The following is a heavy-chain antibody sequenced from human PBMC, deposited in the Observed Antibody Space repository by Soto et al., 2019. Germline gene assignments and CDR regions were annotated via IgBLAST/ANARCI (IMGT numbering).Heavy chain of an antibody. V-gene: IGHV1-69*12. CDR2: IIPSFGTA. Sequence: QVQLVQSGAEVKKPGSSVKVSCKASGGTFSSYAISWVRQAPGQGLEWMGGIIPSFGTANYAQKFQGRVTITADESTSTAYMELSSLRSEDTAVYYCARHERGYGYGPDISNWFDPWGQGTLVTVSS. J-gene: IGHJ5*02. D-gene: IGHD5-18*01. CDR1: GGTFSSYA. CDR3: ARHERGYGYGPDISNWFDP.